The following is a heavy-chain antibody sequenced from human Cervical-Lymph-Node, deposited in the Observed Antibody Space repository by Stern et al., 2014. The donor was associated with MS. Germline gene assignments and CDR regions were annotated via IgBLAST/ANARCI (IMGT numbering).Heavy chain of an antibody. J-gene: IGHJ4*02. CDR2: ISYSSGSI. V-gene: IGHV3-9*01. CDR1: GFTFGDYA. CDR3: AKAGPSGWFQTHFDS. Sequence: EVQLVESGGGLVQPGRSLRLSCTASGFTFGDYAMHWVRQAPGKGLEWVSGISYSSGSISYAGSVKGRFTISRDNAKNSLYLQMNSLRAEDTALYYCAKAGPSGWFQTHFDSWGQGTLVTVSS. D-gene: IGHD6-19*01.